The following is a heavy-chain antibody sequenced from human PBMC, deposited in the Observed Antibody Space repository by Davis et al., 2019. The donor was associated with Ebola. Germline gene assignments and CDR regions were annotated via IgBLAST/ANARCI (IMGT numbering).Heavy chain of an antibody. CDR2: IYVGDSDT. V-gene: IGHV5-51*01. CDR1: GNTFTNHW. CDR3: ARSSSSWEYYFDY. Sequence: GESLKISCKGSGNTFTNHWIGWVRQMPGKGLEWMGVIYVGDSDTRYSPSFQGQVTISADKSISTAYLQWSSLKASDTAMYYCARSSSSWEYYFDYWGQGTLVTVSS. D-gene: IGHD6-6*01. J-gene: IGHJ4*02.